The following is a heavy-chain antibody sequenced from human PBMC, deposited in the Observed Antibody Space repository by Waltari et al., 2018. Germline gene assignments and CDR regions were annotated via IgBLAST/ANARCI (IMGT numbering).Heavy chain of an antibody. CDR3: ARHSPYCSGGSCYFVVSVLSGYFDL. CDR1: GFTFSSYW. CDR2: IKQDGSEK. D-gene: IGHD2-15*01. J-gene: IGHJ2*01. V-gene: IGHV3-7*02. Sequence: EVQLVESGGGLVQPGGSLRLSCAASGFTFSSYWMSWVRQAPGKGLEWVANIKQDGSEKYYVDSVKGRFTISRDNAKNSLYLQMNSLRAEDTAVYYCARHSPYCSGGSCYFVVSVLSGYFDLWGRGTLVTVSS.